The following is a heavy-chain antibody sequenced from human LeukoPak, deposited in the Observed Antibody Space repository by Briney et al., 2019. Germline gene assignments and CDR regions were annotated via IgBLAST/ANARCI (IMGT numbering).Heavy chain of an antibody. CDR1: GFIFGDYW. CDR3: AKQLGYCSDGSCYFPY. CDR2: ISNNGGYT. J-gene: IGHJ4*02. Sequence: GGSLRLSCVASGFIFGDYWMRWVRQAPGKGLEWVSAISNNGGYTYYADSVQGRFTISRDNSKSTLCLQMNSLRAEDTAVYYCAKQLGYCSDGSCYFPYWGQGTLVTVSS. D-gene: IGHD2-15*01. V-gene: IGHV3-23*01.